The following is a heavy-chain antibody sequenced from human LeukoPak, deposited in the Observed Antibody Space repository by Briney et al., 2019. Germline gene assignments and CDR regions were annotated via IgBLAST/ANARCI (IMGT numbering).Heavy chain of an antibody. Sequence: GGSLRLSCAASGFTFSSYYMSWVRQAPGKGLEWVSSISSDGDYRYYADSLRGRFTISRDNAENSLFLQMNSLRTGDTAVYYRAREISSGWYLVDYWGQGALVTVSS. V-gene: IGHV3-21*01. J-gene: IGHJ4*02. D-gene: IGHD6-19*01. CDR1: GFTFSSYY. CDR2: ISSDGDYR. CDR3: AREISSGWYLVDY.